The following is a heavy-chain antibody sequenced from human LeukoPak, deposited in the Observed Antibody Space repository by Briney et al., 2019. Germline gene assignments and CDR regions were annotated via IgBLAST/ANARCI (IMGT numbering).Heavy chain of an antibody. V-gene: IGHV3-9*01. Sequence: PGGSLRLSCAASGFTFSSYWMSWVRQAPGKGLEWVSGISWNSGSIGYADSVKGRFTISRDNAKNSLYLQMNSLRAEDTALYYCAKDTHGSGIYWGQGTLVTVSS. CDR3: AKDTHGSGIY. D-gene: IGHD3-10*01. CDR1: GFTFSSYW. CDR2: ISWNSGSI. J-gene: IGHJ4*02.